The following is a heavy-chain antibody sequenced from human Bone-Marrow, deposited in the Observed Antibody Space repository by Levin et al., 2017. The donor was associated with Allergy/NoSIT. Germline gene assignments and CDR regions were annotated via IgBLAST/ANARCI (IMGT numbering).Heavy chain of an antibody. CDR1: GFTFSSYS. D-gene: IGHD2-2*01. CDR3: ARGYCSSTSCYETPLNWFDP. Sequence: GGSLRLSCAASGFTFSSYSMNWVRQAPGKGLEWVSSISSSSSYIYYADSVKGRFTISRDNAKNSLYLQMNSLRAEDTAVYYCARGYCSSTSCYETPLNWFDPWGQGTLVTVSS. V-gene: IGHV3-21*01. J-gene: IGHJ5*02. CDR2: ISSSSSYI.